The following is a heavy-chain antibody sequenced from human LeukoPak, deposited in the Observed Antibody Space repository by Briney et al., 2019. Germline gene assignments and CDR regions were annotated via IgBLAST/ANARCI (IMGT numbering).Heavy chain of an antibody. D-gene: IGHD3-10*02. Sequence: GGSLRLSCAASGFTVSSYYMNWVRQAPGKELEWVSVIYTGGGRYYADSVKGRFTISRDNAKNSLYLQMNSLRAEDTAVYYCAELGITMIGGVWGKGTTVTISS. CDR1: GFTVSSYY. CDR3: AELGITMIGGV. J-gene: IGHJ6*04. V-gene: IGHV3-53*01. CDR2: IYTGGGR.